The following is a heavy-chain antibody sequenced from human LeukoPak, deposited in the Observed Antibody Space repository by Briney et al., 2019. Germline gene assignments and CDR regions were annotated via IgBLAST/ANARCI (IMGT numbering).Heavy chain of an antibody. CDR2: ISGNRNYI. V-gene: IGHV3-21*01. CDR3: ARESIVIVPAPMDV. J-gene: IGHJ6*02. CDR1: GLTFSSYT. D-gene: IGHD2-2*01. Sequence: GGSLRLSCAASGLTFSSYTMNWVRQAPGKGLEWVSSISGNRNYIYYADSVKGRFTISRDNAKNSLFLQMNSLRAEDTAVYYCARESIVIVPAPMDVWGQGTTVTVSS.